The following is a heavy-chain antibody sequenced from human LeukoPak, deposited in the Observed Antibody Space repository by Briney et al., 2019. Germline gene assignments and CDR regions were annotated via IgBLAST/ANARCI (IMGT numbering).Heavy chain of an antibody. CDR3: AKDLIWFGELLSESFDY. CDR1: GFTFSSYA. V-gene: IGHV3-23*01. Sequence: GGSLRLSCAASGFTFSSYAMSWVRQAPGKGLEWVSAISCSGGSKYYADSVKGRFTISRDNSKNTLYLQMNSLRAEDTAVYYCAKDLIWFGELLSESFDYWGQGTLVTVSS. D-gene: IGHD3-10*01. CDR2: ISCSGGSK. J-gene: IGHJ4*02.